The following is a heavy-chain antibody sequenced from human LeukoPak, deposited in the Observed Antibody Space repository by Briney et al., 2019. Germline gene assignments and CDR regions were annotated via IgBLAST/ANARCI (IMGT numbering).Heavy chain of an antibody. CDR1: GFTFDDYA. CDR3: AKDTEYSYGGHFDY. J-gene: IGHJ4*02. Sequence: PGGSLRLSCAASGFTFDDYAMHWVRQAPGKGLEWVSGISWNSGSIGYADSVKGRFTISRDNAKNSLYLQMNSLRAEDTALYYCAKDTEYSYGGHFDYWGREPWSPSPQ. CDR2: ISWNSGSI. V-gene: IGHV3-9*01. D-gene: IGHD5-18*01.